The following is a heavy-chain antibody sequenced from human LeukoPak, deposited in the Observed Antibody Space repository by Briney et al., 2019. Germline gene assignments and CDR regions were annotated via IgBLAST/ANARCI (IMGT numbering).Heavy chain of an antibody. D-gene: IGHD5-12*01. V-gene: IGHV3-21*01. CDR1: GFTFGSYS. CDR3: STPDIVATIGDYYYGMDV. J-gene: IGHJ6*02. CDR2: ISSSSSHI. Sequence: KPGGSLRLSCAASGFTFGSYSMNWVRQALGKGLEWVSSISSSSSHIYYADSVKGRFTISRDNAKNSLYLQMNSLRAEDTAVYYCSTPDIVATIGDYYYGMDVWGQGTTVTVSS.